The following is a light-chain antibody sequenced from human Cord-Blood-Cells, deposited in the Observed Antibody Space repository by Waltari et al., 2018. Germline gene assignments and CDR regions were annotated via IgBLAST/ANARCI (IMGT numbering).Light chain of an antibody. J-gene: IGKJ4*01. V-gene: IGKV4-1*01. CDR3: QQYYSTPPT. Sequence: DIVMTQSPDSLAVSLGERATINCKSSQSVLYSSNNKNYLAWYQQKPGQHPKLLIYWASTRESGVHDRFSGSGSGTDFTLTISSLQAEDVAVYYCQQYYSTPPTFGGGTKVEIK. CDR1: QSVLYSSNNKNY. CDR2: WAS.